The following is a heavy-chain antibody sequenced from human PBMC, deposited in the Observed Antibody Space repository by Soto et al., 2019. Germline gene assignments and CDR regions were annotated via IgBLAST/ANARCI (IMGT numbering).Heavy chain of an antibody. V-gene: IGHV3-7*03. CDR3: AKDTSGT. J-gene: IGHJ4*02. Sequence: GGSLRLSCAASGFSVSSSYMTWVRQAPGKGLECLACINPDGSEKYYVDSVKGRFTISRDNAKNSLYLQMNSLRAEDTAIYYCAKDTSGTWGEGTLVTVSS. CDR1: GFSVSSSY. CDR2: INPDGSEK. D-gene: IGHD1-26*01.